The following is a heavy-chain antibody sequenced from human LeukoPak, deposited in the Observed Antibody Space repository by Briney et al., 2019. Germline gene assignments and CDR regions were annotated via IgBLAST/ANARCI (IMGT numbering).Heavy chain of an antibody. J-gene: IGHJ4*02. Sequence: SETLSLTCTVSGGSISSYYWSWIRQPPGKGLEGIGYIYYSGSTNYNPSLKSRVTISVDTSKNQFSLKLSSVTAADTAVYYCARGPISGSYWGYFDYWGQGTLVTVSS. CDR3: ARGPISGSYWGYFDY. V-gene: IGHV4-59*01. CDR1: GGSISSYY. D-gene: IGHD1-26*01. CDR2: IYYSGST.